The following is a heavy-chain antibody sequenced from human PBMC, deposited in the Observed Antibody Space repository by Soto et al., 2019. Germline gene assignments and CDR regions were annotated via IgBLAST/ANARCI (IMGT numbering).Heavy chain of an antibody. D-gene: IGHD1-1*01. CDR1: GFTFSSYA. V-gene: IGHV3-30-3*01. CDR3: ARESKEIATTQGLDY. Sequence: PGGSLRLSCAASGFTFSSYAMHWVRQAPGKGLEWVAVISYDGSNKYYADSVKGRFTISRDNSKNTLYLQMNSLRAEDTAVYYCARESKEIATTQGLDYWGQGTLVTVSS. CDR2: ISYDGSNK. J-gene: IGHJ4*02.